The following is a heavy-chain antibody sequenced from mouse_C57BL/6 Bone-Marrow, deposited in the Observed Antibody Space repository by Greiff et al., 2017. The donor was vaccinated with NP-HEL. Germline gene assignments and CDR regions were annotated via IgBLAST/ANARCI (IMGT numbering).Heavy chain of an antibody. CDR2: INPGSGGT. CDR3: ASRTGKDAMDY. CDR1: GYAFTNYL. Sequence: VQVVESGAELVRPGTSVKVSCKASGYAFTNYLIEWVKQRPGQGLEWIGVINPGSGGTNYNEKFKGKATLTADKSSSTAYMQLSSLTSEDSAVYFCASRTGKDAMDYWGQGTSVTVSS. J-gene: IGHJ4*01. V-gene: IGHV1-54*01. D-gene: IGHD4-1*01.